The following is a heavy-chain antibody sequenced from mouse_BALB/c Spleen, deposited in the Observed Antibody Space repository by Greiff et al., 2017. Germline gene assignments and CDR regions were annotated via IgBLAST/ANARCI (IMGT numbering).Heavy chain of an antibody. CDR2: IDPENGNT. CDR1: GFNIKDYY. Sequence: VQLKQSGAELVRPGALVKLSCKASGFNIKDYYMHWVKQRPEQGLEWIGWIDPENGNTIYDPKFQGKASITADTSSNTAYLQLSSLTSEDTAVYYCARSSYDYDEDYWGQGTSVTVSS. D-gene: IGHD2-4*01. J-gene: IGHJ4*01. CDR3: ARSSYDYDEDY. V-gene: IGHV14-1*02.